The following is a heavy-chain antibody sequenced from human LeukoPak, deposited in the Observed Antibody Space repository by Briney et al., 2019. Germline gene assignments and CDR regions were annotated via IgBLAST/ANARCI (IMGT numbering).Heavy chain of an antibody. Sequence: PSETLSLTCAVSGGSISSSNWWSWVRQPPGKGLEWIGEIYHSGSTNYNPSLKSRVTISVDKSKNQFSLKLSSVTAADTAVYYCAREGPRIAAAGPTMEFDYWGQGTLVTVSS. D-gene: IGHD6-13*01. CDR3: AREGPRIAAAGPTMEFDY. CDR2: IYHSGST. V-gene: IGHV4-4*02. J-gene: IGHJ4*02. CDR1: GGSISSSNW.